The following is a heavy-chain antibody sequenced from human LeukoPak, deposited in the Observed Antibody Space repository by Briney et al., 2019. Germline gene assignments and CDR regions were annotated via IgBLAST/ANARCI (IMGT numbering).Heavy chain of an antibody. CDR3: ARDRGYGNDGRGAFDI. D-gene: IGHD5-18*01. J-gene: IGHJ3*02. V-gene: IGHV1-18*01. Sequence: ASVKVSCKASGGTFSSYGISWVRQAPGQGLEWMGWISAYNDNTNYAQKFQGRVTMTTDTSTSTAYMELRSLRSDDTAVYYCARDRGYGNDGRGAFDIWGQGTMVTVSS. CDR2: ISAYNDNT. CDR1: GGTFSSYG.